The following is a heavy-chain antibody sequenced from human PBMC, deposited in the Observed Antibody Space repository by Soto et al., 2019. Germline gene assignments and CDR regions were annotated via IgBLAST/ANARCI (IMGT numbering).Heavy chain of an antibody. V-gene: IGHV4-30-4*01. D-gene: IGHD3-22*01. Sequence: PSETLSLTCTVSGGSISSGDYYWSWIRQPPXKGLEWIGYIYYSGSTYYNPSLKSRVTISVDTSKNQFSLKLSSVTAADTAVYYCARVSTYYYDSSGYYSYYFDYWGQGPLVTVSS. J-gene: IGHJ4*02. CDR1: GGSISSGDYY. CDR3: ARVSTYYYDSSGYYSYYFDY. CDR2: IYYSGST.